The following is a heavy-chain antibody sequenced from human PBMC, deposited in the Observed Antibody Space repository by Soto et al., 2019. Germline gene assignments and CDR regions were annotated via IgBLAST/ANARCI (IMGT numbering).Heavy chain of an antibody. D-gene: IGHD2-21*02. Sequence: QMQLVQSGPEVKKPGTSVKVSCKASGFTFTSSAVQWVRQARGQRLEWIGWIVVGSGNTNYAQKFQERVTITRDMSTSTVDMELSSLRSEDTAVYYCAAERTYCGGDCYVDWGQGTLVTVSS. J-gene: IGHJ4*02. V-gene: IGHV1-58*01. CDR1: GFTFTSSA. CDR2: IVVGSGNT. CDR3: AAERTYCGGDCYVD.